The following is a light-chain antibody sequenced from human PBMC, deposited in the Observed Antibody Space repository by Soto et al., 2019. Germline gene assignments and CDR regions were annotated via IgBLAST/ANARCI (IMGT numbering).Light chain of an antibody. CDR1: QSVSSY. J-gene: IGKJ1*01. Sequence: EIVFTQSPATLSLSPGERATLSCWASQSVSSYLAWYQHKPGQAPRLLIYDASNRETGILARFSGSGAGTECTLTISSLEPEDVAVYYCQQRSDSPWTFGQGTKVDIK. V-gene: IGKV3-11*01. CDR2: DAS. CDR3: QQRSDSPWT.